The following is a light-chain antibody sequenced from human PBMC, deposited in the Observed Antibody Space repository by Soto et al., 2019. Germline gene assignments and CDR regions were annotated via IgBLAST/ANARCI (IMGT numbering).Light chain of an antibody. V-gene: IGLV2-14*01. CDR1: SSDVGGYNY. Sequence: QSVLTQPASVSGSPGQSITISCTGTSSDVGGYNYVSWYQQHPGKAPKLMIYEVSNRPSGVSNRFSGSKSGNTASLTISGLQADDEADYYCTSYTCSSTLVFGGGTKLTVL. J-gene: IGLJ2*01. CDR3: TSYTCSSTLV. CDR2: EVS.